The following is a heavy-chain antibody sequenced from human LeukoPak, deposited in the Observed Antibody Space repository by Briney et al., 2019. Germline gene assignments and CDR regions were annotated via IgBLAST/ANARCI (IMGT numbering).Heavy chain of an antibody. D-gene: IGHD6-25*01. CDR1: GASISSYY. Sequence: SEPLSLTCTVSGASISSYYWSGIRQPAGKGLEWIGRINTSGSSNYNPSLRSRVTMLGDTSKNQFSLNRSSVTAADTAVYYCAREGGGPRWLDPWGQGTLVTVSS. J-gene: IGHJ5*02. CDR3: AREGGGPRWLDP. CDR2: INTSGSS. V-gene: IGHV4-4*07.